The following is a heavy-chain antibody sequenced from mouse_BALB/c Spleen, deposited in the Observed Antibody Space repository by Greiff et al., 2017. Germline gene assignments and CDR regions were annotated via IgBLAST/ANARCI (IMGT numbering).Heavy chain of an antibody. CDR1: GFNIKDTY. Sequence: EVMLVESGAELVKPGASVKLSCTASGFNIKDTYMHWVKQRPEQGLEWIGRIDPANGNTKYDPKFQGKATITADTSSNTAYLQLSSLTSEDTAVYYCASHYDWFAYWGQGTLVTVSA. D-gene: IGHD2-4*01. V-gene: IGHV14-3*02. CDR2: IDPANGNT. CDR3: ASHYDWFAY. J-gene: IGHJ3*01.